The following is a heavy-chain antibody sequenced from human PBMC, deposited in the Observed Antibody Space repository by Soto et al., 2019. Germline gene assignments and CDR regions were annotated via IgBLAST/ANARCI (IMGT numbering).Heavy chain of an antibody. V-gene: IGHV3-30*18. J-gene: IGHJ6*02. CDR2: ISYDGSNK. D-gene: IGHD6-19*01. CDR1: GFTFSSYG. CDR3: AKDRGWLAERYYYGMAV. Sequence: QVQLVESGGGVVQPGRSLRLSCAASGFTFSSYGMHWVRQAPGKGLEWVAVISYDGSNKYYADSVKSRFTISRDNSKNTLYLQMNSLGAEDTAVYYRAKDRGWLAERYYYGMAVWGQGTTVPVSS.